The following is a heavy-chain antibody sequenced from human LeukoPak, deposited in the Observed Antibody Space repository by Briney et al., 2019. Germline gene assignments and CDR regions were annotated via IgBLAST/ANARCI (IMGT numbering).Heavy chain of an antibody. CDR2: IYYSGST. Sequence: SETLSLTCTVSGGSISSYYWSWIRQPPGRGLEWIGYIYYSGSTNYNPSLKSRVTISVDTSKNQFSLKLSSVTAADTAVYYCAREDSGSYGVWGQGTLVTVSS. J-gene: IGHJ4*02. V-gene: IGHV4-59*01. CDR3: AREDSGSYGV. D-gene: IGHD1-26*01. CDR1: GGSISSYY.